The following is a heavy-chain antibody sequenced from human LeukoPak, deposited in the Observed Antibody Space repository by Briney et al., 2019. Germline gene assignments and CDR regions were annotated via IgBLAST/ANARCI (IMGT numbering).Heavy chain of an antibody. Sequence: ASVKVSCKASGYTFTSYGISWVRQAPGQGLEWMGGIIPIFGTANYAQKFQGRVTITADESTSTAYMELSSLRSEDTAVYYCARGRIAVAGELDYWGQGTLVTVSS. CDR2: IIPIFGTA. CDR1: GYTFTSYG. CDR3: ARGRIAVAGELDY. J-gene: IGHJ4*02. D-gene: IGHD6-19*01. V-gene: IGHV1-69*13.